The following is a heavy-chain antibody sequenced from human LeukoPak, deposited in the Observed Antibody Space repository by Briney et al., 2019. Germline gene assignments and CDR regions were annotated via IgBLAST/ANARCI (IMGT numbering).Heavy chain of an antibody. J-gene: IGHJ4*02. Sequence: PGGSLRLSCAASGFTFSTSWMTWVRQTPGKGLEWVANIKEDGSAQNYVDSVKGRFTISRDNAETSLYLQMNSLRVEDTAVYYCARDRAYNPFDLWGQGTLVTVSS. V-gene: IGHV3-7*01. CDR1: GFTFSTSW. D-gene: IGHD5-24*01. CDR2: IKEDGSAQ. CDR3: ARDRAYNPFDL.